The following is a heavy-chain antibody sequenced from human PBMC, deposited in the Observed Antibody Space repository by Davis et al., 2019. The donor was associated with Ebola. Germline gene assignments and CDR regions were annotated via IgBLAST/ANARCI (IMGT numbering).Heavy chain of an antibody. J-gene: IGHJ6*02. CDR1: GGTFSSYA. D-gene: IGHD4-17*01. CDR3: ARGRGMGMTTVTTATHWYYYYGMDV. CDR2: IIPIFGTA. Sequence: AASVKVSCKASGGTFSSYAISWVRQAPGQGLEWMGGIIPIFGTANYAQKFQGRVTITADESTSTAYMGLSSLRSEDTAGYYCARGRGMGMTTVTTATHWYYYYGMDVWGQGTTVTVSS. V-gene: IGHV1-69*13.